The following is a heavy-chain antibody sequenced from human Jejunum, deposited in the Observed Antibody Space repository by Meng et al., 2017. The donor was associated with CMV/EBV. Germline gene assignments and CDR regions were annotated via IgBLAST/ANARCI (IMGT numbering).Heavy chain of an antibody. Sequence: LSCKASEFSVSRNNMTWVRQAPGKGLEWVSAIYSGNTTYYADSVKGRFTISRDNSKNTLYLQMNSLRAEDTAVYYCAKKYSGSFDYWGQGTLVTVSS. D-gene: IGHD1-26*01. J-gene: IGHJ4*02. CDR3: AKKYSGSFDY. CDR1: EFSVSRNN. V-gene: IGHV3-53*01. CDR2: IYSGNTT.